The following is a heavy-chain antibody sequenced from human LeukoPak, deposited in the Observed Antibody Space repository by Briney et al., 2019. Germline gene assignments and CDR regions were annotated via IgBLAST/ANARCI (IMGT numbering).Heavy chain of an antibody. CDR2: IYTSGST. CDR3: AREGPRIFGVVGNAFDI. J-gene: IGHJ3*02. CDR1: GGSISSGSYY. V-gene: IGHV4-61*02. D-gene: IGHD3-3*01. Sequence: PSETLSLTCTVSGGSISSGSYYWSWIRQPAGKGLEWIGRIYTSGSTNYNPSLKSRVTISLDTSKNQFSLRLSSVTAADTAVYYCAREGPRIFGVVGNAFDIWGQGTMVTVSS.